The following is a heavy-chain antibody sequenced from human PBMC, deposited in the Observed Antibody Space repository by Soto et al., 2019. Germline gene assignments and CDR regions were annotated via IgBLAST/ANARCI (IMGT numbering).Heavy chain of an antibody. J-gene: IGHJ6*02. CDR1: GFRFTCYW. D-gene: IGHD1-1*01. Sequence: GEYLTIYCTCAGFRFTCYWLGWVRQMPGKGLEWMGTIYPVDSDTRYSPSFQGQVTISVDKSISTAYLQWSSLKASDTAMYYCARGDVGTITKSRYYYRMDVWGQGTTVTLPS. CDR3: ARGDVGTITKSRYYYRMDV. CDR2: IYPVDSDT. V-gene: IGHV5-51*01.